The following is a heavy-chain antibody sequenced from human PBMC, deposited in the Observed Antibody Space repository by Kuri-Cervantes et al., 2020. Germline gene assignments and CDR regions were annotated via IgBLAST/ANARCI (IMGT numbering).Heavy chain of an antibody. J-gene: IGHJ4*02. CDR3: ARGWTLQQDCSSTSCNTLDGLY. Sequence: ASVKVSCKASGYTFTSYGISWVRQAPGQGLEWMGIINPSGGSTSYAQKFQSRVTMTRDTSTSTVYMELSSLRSEDTAVYYCARGWTLQQDCSSTSCNTLDGLYWGQGTLVTVSS. D-gene: IGHD2-2*02. V-gene: IGHV1-46*01. CDR2: INPSGGST. CDR1: GYTFTSYG.